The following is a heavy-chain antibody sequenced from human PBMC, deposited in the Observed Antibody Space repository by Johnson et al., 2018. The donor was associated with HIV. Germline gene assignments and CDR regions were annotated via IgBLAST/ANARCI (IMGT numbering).Heavy chain of an antibody. CDR2: ISYDGSNK. V-gene: IGHV3-30*03. Sequence: QVQLVESGGGVVQPGRSLRLSCAASGFTFDDYGMSWVRQAPGKGLEWVAVISYDGSNKYYADSVKGRFTISRDNSKNTLFLQMNSLRAEDTAVYYCARQKLGGGWTLDDAFDIWGQGTMVTVSS. CDR3: ARQKLGGGWTLDDAFDI. J-gene: IGHJ3*02. D-gene: IGHD3-16*01. CDR1: GFTFDDYG.